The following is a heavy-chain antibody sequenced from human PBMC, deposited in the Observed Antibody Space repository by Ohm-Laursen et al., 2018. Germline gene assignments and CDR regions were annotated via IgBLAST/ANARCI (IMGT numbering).Heavy chain of an antibody. J-gene: IGHJ3*02. Sequence: LSCAASGFTFSSYWMNWVRQAPGKGLGWVSYIRSSGTTIYYADSVKGRFTISRDNAKNSLYLQMNSLRAEDTAVYYCARLNHNDAFDIWGQGTMVTVSS. CDR3: ARLNHNDAFDI. CDR1: GFTFSSYW. V-gene: IGHV3-48*04. CDR2: IRSSGTTI.